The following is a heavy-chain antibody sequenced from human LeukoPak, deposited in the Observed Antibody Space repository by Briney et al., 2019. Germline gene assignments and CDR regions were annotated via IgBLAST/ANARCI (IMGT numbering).Heavy chain of an antibody. J-gene: IGHJ6*02. CDR1: GYTFTSYG. D-gene: IGHD3-3*01. Sequence: GASVKVSCKASGYTFTSYGISWVRQAPGQGLEWMGWISAYNGNTNYAQKLQGRVTMTTDTSTSTAYMELRSLRSDNTAVYYCARVPPHDFWSGYYPAFYYYYGMTSGAKGPRSPSP. V-gene: IGHV1-18*01. CDR2: ISAYNGNT. CDR3: ARVPPHDFWSGYYPAFYYYYGMTS.